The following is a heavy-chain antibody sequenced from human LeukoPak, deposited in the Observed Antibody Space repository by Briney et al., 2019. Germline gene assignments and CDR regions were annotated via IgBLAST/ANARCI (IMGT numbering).Heavy chain of an antibody. V-gene: IGHV3-66*01. CDR1: GFTVSSNY. D-gene: IGHD6-13*01. Sequence: PGGSLRLSCAASGFTVSSNYMSWVRQAPGKELEWVSVIYSGGSTYYADSVKGRFTISRYNSKNTLYLQMNSLRAEDTAVYYCATDSFKYSSSWYYFDYWGQGTLVTVSS. CDR3: ATDSFKYSSSWYYFDY. J-gene: IGHJ4*02. CDR2: IYSGGST.